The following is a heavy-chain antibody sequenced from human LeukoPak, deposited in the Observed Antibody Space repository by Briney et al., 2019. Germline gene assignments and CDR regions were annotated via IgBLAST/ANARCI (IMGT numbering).Heavy chain of an antibody. Sequence: GGSLRLSCAASGFTFSSYGMHWVRQAPGKGLEWVAFIRYDGSNKYYADSVKSRFTISRDNSKNTLYLQMNSLRAEDTAVYYCATDPYYYDSSGRYYFDYWGQGTLVTVSS. D-gene: IGHD3-22*01. J-gene: IGHJ4*02. V-gene: IGHV3-30*02. CDR1: GFTFSSYG. CDR3: ATDPYYYDSSGRYYFDY. CDR2: IRYDGSNK.